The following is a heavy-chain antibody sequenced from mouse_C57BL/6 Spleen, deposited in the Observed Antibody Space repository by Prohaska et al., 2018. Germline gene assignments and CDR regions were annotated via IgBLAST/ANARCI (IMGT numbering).Heavy chain of an antibody. CDR3: TRDWFIGDYDGYFDY. CDR1: GFTFSSYA. D-gene: IGHD2-4*01. J-gene: IGHJ2*01. V-gene: IGHV5-9-1*02. Sequence: KLSCAASGFTFSSYAMSWVRQTPENRLEWVAYISSGGDYIYYADTVKGRFTIYRDNVSNTLYLQMSSLKSEDTAMYYCTRDWFIGDYDGYFDYWGQGTTLTVSS. CDR2: ISSGGDYI.